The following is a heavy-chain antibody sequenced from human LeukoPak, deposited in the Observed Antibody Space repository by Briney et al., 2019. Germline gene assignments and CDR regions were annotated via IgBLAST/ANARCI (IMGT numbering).Heavy chain of an antibody. V-gene: IGHV1-69*01. CDR3: ARDPYCSGGSCYFPGRFDP. D-gene: IGHD2-15*01. J-gene: IGHJ5*02. Sequence: SVKVSCKASGGTSSSYAISWVRQAPGQGLGWMGGIIPIFGTANYAQKFQGRVTITADESTSTAYMELSSLRSEDTAVYYCARDPYCSGGSCYFPGRFDPWGQGTLVTVSS. CDR2: IIPIFGTA. CDR1: GGTSSSYA.